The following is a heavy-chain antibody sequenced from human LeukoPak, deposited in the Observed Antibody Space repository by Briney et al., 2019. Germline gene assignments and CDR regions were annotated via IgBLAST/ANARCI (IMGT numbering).Heavy chain of an antibody. V-gene: IGHV5-51*01. CDR2: TYPGDSDT. D-gene: IGHD3-10*01. Sequence: GESLKISCKGSGYSFTSYWIGWVRQMPGKGLEWMGITYPGDSDTRYSPSFQGQVTISADKSISTAYLQWSSLKASDTAMYYCARYGRGSGSYYNGGAFDIWGQGTMVTVSS. CDR3: ARYGRGSGSYYNGGAFDI. CDR1: GYSFTSYW. J-gene: IGHJ3*02.